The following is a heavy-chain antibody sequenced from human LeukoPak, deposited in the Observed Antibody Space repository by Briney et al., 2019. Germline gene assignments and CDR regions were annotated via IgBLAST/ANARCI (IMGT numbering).Heavy chain of an antibody. CDR1: GGFISNYY. D-gene: IGHD3-3*01. V-gene: IGHV4-4*07. CDR3: ARDSRYYDYWSGYLDY. CDR2: MSTSGKT. Sequence: SETRSLTCSVSGGFISNYYWSWIRRPAGKGLEWIGRMSTSGKTNYNPSLKSRVTMSVDTSNNQFFLNLSSVTAADTAVYYCARDSRYYDYWSGYLDYWGQGTLVTVSS. J-gene: IGHJ4*02.